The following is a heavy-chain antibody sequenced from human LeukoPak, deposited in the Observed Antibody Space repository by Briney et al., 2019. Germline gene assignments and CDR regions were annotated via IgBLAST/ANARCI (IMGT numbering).Heavy chain of an antibody. CDR1: GYTFTGYY. Sequence: ASVKVSCKASGYTFTGYYMHWVRQAPGQGLEWMGRINPNSGGTNYAQKFQGRVTMTRDTSISTAYMELSRLRSDDTAVYYCARGPPYCSGGSCYLYYYYYYMDVWGKGTTVTVSS. CDR3: ARGPPYCSGGSCYLYYYYYYMDV. J-gene: IGHJ6*03. V-gene: IGHV1-2*06. D-gene: IGHD2-15*01. CDR2: INPNSGGT.